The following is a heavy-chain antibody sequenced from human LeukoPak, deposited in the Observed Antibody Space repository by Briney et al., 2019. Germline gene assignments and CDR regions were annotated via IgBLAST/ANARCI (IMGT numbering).Heavy chain of an antibody. V-gene: IGHV3-53*04. Sequence: LSLTCTVSGGSISSGGYYWSWVRQAPGKGLEWVSVIYSGGSTYYADSVKGRFTISRHNSKNTLYLQMNSLRAEDTAVYYCARAPPGYCSGGSCLYYYYGMDVWGQGTTVTVSS. CDR3: ARAPPGYCSGGSCLYYYYGMDV. CDR1: GGSISSGGYY. CDR2: IYSGGST. J-gene: IGHJ6*02. D-gene: IGHD2-15*01.